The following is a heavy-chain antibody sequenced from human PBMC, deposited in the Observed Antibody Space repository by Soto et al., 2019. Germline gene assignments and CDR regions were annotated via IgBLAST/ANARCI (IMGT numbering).Heavy chain of an antibody. CDR2: IYYSGST. V-gene: IGHV4-59*08. Sequence: QVQLQESGPGLVKPSETLSLTCTVSGGSISSYYWSWIRQPPGKGLEWIGYIYYSGSTNYNPSLKSRVTISVDTSKNQFSLKLSSVTAADTAVYYCARMTTFGFGASWFDPWGQGTLVTVSS. J-gene: IGHJ5*02. CDR3: ARMTTFGFGASWFDP. D-gene: IGHD3-10*02. CDR1: GGSISSYY.